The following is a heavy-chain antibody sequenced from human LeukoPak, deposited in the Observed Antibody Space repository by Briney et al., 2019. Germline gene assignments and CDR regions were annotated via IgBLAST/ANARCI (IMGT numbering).Heavy chain of an antibody. CDR2: ISSSSSYI. CDR3: ASSDGDYEYWFDP. D-gene: IGHD4-17*01. Sequence: GGSLRLSCAASGFTFSSYSMNWVRQAPGKGLEWVSSISSSSSYIYYADSVKGRFTISRDNAKNSLYLQMNSLRAEDTAVYYCASSDGDYEYWFDPWGQGTLVTVSS. CDR1: GFTFSSYS. V-gene: IGHV3-21*01. J-gene: IGHJ5*02.